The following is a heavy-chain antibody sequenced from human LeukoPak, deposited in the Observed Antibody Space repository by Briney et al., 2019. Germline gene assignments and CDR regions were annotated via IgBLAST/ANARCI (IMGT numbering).Heavy chain of an antibody. D-gene: IGHD3-10*01. CDR2: IYSGGST. CDR1: GFTVSSNY. V-gene: IGHV3-66*01. Sequence: GSLRLSCAASGFTVSSNYMSWVRQAPGKGLEWVSVIYSGGSTYYADSVKGRFTISRDNSKNTVYLQMNSLRAEDTATYYCARDIRNYYDSGAYGWFDPWGQGTLVPVSS. CDR3: ARDIRNYYDSGAYGWFDP. J-gene: IGHJ5*02.